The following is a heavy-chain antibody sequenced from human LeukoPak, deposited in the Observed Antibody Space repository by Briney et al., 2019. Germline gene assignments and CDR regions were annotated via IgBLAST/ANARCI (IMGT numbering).Heavy chain of an antibody. CDR3: ARELFDFDY. J-gene: IGHJ4*02. Sequence: GGSLRLSCAVSGFTFSHYAMTWVRQAPGKGLEWVSEITGSGNSTYYADSVKGRFTISRDNSKNTLYLQMNSPRAEDTAVYYCARELFDFDYWGQGTLVTVSS. CDR2: ITGSGNST. D-gene: IGHD3-10*01. CDR1: GFTFSHYA. V-gene: IGHV3-23*01.